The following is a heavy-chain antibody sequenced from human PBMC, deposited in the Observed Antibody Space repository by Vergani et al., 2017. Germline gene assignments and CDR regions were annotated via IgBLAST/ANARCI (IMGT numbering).Heavy chain of an antibody. J-gene: IGHJ6*02. D-gene: IGHD4-17*01. Sequence: EVQLVESGGGLVKPGGSLRLSCAASGFSFSNAWMSWVRQAPGKGLEWVGRIKSKTDGGATDYAAPVKGRFIISRDDSKNTLYLQMNSLKTEDTAVYYFTTGTPLDYGDYVVFYYGMDVWGQGTTVTVSS. V-gene: IGHV3-15*01. CDR1: GFSFSNAW. CDR3: TTGTPLDYGDYVVFYYGMDV. CDR2: IKSKTDGGAT.